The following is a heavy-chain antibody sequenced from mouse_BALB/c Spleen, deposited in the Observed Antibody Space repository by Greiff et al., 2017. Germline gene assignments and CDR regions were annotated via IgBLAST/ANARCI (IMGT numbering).Heavy chain of an antibody. D-gene: IGHD2-4*01. CDR2: INPSNGRT. Sequence: QVQLQQPGAELVKPGASVKLSCKASGYTFTSYWMHWVKQRPGQGLEWIGEINPSNGRTNYNEKFKSKATLTVDKSSSTAYMQLSSLTSEDSAVYDCARGRIYYEYDEAYWGQGTLVTVSA. CDR3: ARGRIYYEYDEAY. CDR1: GYTFTSYW. J-gene: IGHJ3*01. V-gene: IGHV1S81*02.